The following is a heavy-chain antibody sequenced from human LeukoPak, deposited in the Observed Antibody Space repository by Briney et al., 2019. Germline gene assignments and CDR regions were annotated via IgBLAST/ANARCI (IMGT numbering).Heavy chain of an antibody. CDR1: GYTFTGYY. V-gene: IGHV1-2*02. CDR3: ARKFLGSRGYYFDY. D-gene: IGHD3-10*01. Sequence: ASVKVSCKASGYTFTGYYIHWVRQAPGQGLEWMGWINPNTGGTNYAQKFQGRVTMTRNTSISTAYMELSSLRSEDTAVYYCARKFLGSRGYYFDYWGQGTLVTVSS. J-gene: IGHJ4*02. CDR2: INPNTGGT.